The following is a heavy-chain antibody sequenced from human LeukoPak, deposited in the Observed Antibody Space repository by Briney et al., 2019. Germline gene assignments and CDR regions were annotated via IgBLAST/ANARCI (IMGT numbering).Heavy chain of an antibody. J-gene: IGHJ4*02. Sequence: GGSLRLSCAASGFIFSNYWMYWVRQAPGKGLVWVSRINGDGSDTTYADSVKGRFTISRDNAKNTLYLQMNSLRAEDTAVYYCARIRGGYYSDCWGQGTLVTVSS. V-gene: IGHV3-74*01. D-gene: IGHD3-16*01. CDR2: INGDGSDT. CDR3: ARIRGGYYSDC. CDR1: GFIFSNYW.